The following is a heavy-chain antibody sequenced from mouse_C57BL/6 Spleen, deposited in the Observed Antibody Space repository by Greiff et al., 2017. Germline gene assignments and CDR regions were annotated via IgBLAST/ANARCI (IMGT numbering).Heavy chain of an antibody. J-gene: IGHJ3*01. CDR3: ARAGAYSNPFAY. CDR1: GYSFTSYY. CDR2: IYPGSGNT. Sequence: VQLQQSGPELVKPGASVKISCKASGYSFTSYYIHWVKQRPGQGLEWIGWIYPGSGNTKYNEKFKGKATLTADTSSSTAYMQLSSLTSEDSAVYYCARAGAYSNPFAYWGQGTLVTVSA. D-gene: IGHD2-5*01. V-gene: IGHV1-66*01.